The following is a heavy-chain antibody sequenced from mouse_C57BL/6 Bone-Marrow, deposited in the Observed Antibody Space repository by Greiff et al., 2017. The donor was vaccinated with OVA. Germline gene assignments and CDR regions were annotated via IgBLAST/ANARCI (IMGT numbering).Heavy chain of an antibody. CDR1: GYTFPSYG. CDR2: IYPRSGNN. J-gene: IGHJ3*01. V-gene: IGHV1-81*01. D-gene: IGHD2-4*01. CDR3: ARGDYDYDPAWFAY. Sequence: VKVVESGAELARPGASVKLSCKASGYTFPSYGISWVKQSTGQGLEWIGEIYPRSGNNYYNEKFKGKATMTADHSSSTAYRLLRRLSSEDSAVYFCARGDYDYDPAWFAYWGQGTLVTVSA.